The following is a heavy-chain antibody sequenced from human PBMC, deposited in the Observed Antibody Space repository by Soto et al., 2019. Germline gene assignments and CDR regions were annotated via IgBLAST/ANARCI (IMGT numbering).Heavy chain of an antibody. CDR3: AKPTLRNYYDSSGYIDY. CDR1: GFTFSSYA. D-gene: IGHD3-22*01. V-gene: IGHV3-23*01. J-gene: IGHJ4*02. CDR2: ISGSGGST. Sequence: GSLRLSCAASGFTFSSYAMSWVRQAPGKGLEWVSAISGSGGSTYYADSVKGRFTISRDNSKNTLYLQMNSLRAEDTAVYYCAKPTLRNYYDSSGYIDYWGQGTLVTVSS.